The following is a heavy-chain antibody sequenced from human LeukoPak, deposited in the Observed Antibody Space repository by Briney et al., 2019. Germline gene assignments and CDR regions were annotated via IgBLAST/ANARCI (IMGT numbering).Heavy chain of an antibody. D-gene: IGHD6-13*01. V-gene: IGHV4-59*01. J-gene: IGHJ4*02. CDR2: VFDSGGT. CDR3: ARGYSSSWNYFDY. CDR1: GGSISNYW. Sequence: SETQSLTCTVSGGSISNYWWSWIRQPPGKGLEWIGYVFDSGGTNYNPSLKSRVTISVDTSEKQFSLKLSSVTAADTAVYYCARGYSSSWNYFDYWGQGTLVTVSS.